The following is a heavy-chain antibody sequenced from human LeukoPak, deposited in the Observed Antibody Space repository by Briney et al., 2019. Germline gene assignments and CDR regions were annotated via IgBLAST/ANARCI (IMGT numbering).Heavy chain of an antibody. Sequence: ASVKVSCKASGYTFTSYDINWVRQATGQGLEWMGWMNPNSGNTGYAQKFQGRVTITRNTSMSTAYMELSSLRSEDTAVYYCARGPMYSSSPLGYWGQGTLVTVSS. J-gene: IGHJ4*02. CDR3: ARGPMYSSSPLGY. CDR1: GYTFTSYD. V-gene: IGHV1-8*03. CDR2: MNPNSGNT. D-gene: IGHD6-6*01.